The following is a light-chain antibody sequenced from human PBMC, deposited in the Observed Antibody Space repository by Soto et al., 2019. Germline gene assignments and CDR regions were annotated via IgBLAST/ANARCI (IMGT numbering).Light chain of an antibody. CDR1: SSDVGGYNY. Sequence: QSVLTQPASVSGSPGQSITISCTGTSSDVGGYNYVSWYQQHPGKAPKLMIYDVSNRPSGVSNRFSGSKSGNTASLTISGLQAEDEADYYCSSYTSSSTLGLGGGTKLTV. CDR2: DVS. CDR3: SSYTSSSTLG. V-gene: IGLV2-14*01. J-gene: IGLJ2*01.